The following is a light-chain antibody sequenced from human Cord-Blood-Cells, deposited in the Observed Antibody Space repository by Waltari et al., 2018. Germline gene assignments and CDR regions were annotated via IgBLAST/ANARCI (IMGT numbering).Light chain of an antibody. V-gene: IGLV7-43*01. CDR2: STS. J-gene: IGLJ2*01. CDR1: TGAVTSGYY. Sequence: QTVVTQEPSLTVSPGGTVTLTCASSTGAVTSGYYPNWFKQKPGQAPRALSYSTSNKHPCTPARFSGSLLGGKAALTLSGVQPEDEAEYYCLLYYGGAQVFGGGTKLTGL. CDR3: LLYYGGAQV.